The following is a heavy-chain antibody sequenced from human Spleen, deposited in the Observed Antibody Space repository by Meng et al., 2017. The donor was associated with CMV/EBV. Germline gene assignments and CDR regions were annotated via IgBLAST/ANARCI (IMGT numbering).Heavy chain of an antibody. V-gene: IGHV1-8*03. CDR2: MNPTSGNT. J-gene: IGHJ4*02. Sequence: KVSCKASGSPLTNYDINGVRQATGQGLEWMGWMNPTSGNTGYAPKFQGRVTITRNTSITTAYMELSSLRSEDTAVYYCARGRFPFDYWGQGTLVTVSS. CDR3: ARGRFPFDY. CDR1: GSPLTNYD.